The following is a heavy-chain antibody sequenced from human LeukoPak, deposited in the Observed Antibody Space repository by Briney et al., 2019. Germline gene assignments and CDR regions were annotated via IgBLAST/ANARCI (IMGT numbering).Heavy chain of an antibody. Sequence: SETLSLTCSVSGGSISNYYWNWIRQPAGKGLEWIGRIYASGSTNYNPSLKGRVTISMDKSKNHFSLNLKSVTAADTGFYYCARDFYGDDGHHPFDYWGQGIQVTVSS. J-gene: IGHJ4*02. CDR1: GGSISNYY. CDR2: IYASGST. D-gene: IGHD2/OR15-2a*01. V-gene: IGHV4-4*07. CDR3: ARDFYGDDGHHPFDY.